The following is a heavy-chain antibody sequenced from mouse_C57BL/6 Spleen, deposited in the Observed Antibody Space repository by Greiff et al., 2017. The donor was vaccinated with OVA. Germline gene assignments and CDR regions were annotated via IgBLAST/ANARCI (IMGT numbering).Heavy chain of an antibody. CDR2: ILPGSGGT. D-gene: IGHD1-1*01. Sequence: QVQLQQSGAELMKPGASVKLSCKATGYTFTGYWIEWVKQRPGHGLEWIGEILPGSGGTNYNEKFKGKATFTADTSSNTAYMQLSSLTTEDSAIYYCARTPGSSYWYFDVWGTGTTVTVSS. CDR1: GYTFTGYW. CDR3: ARTPGSSYWYFDV. J-gene: IGHJ1*03. V-gene: IGHV1-9*01.